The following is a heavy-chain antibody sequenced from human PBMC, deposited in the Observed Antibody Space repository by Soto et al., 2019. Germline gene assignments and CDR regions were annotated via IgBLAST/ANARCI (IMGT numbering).Heavy chain of an antibody. D-gene: IGHD1-26*01. CDR1: EFTFNNYW. V-gene: IGHV3-74*03. Sequence: EVQVVESGGGLVQPGGSLRLSCAASEFTFNNYWMHWLRQTPGKGLVWVSRVSTDGRDTTYAAFVKGRFTISRDKAKKTLARQMNSLRAEDTGVYYCARSMGAKNGFDVWGRGTVVTVSS. J-gene: IGHJ3*01. CDR3: ARSMGAKNGFDV. CDR2: VSTDGRDT.